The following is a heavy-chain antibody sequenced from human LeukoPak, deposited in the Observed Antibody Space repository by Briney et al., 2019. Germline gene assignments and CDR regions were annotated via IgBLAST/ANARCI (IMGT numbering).Heavy chain of an antibody. Sequence: GASVKVSCKASGYTFTSYDINWVRQATGQGPEWMGWMNPNSGNTGYAQKFQGRVTMTRDTSTSTVYMELSSLRSEDTAVYYCARTVNCSSTSCEAGFNWFDPWGQGTLVTVSS. CDR2: MNPNSGNT. J-gene: IGHJ5*02. CDR3: ARTVNCSSTSCEAGFNWFDP. V-gene: IGHV1-8*01. CDR1: GYTFTSYD. D-gene: IGHD2-2*01.